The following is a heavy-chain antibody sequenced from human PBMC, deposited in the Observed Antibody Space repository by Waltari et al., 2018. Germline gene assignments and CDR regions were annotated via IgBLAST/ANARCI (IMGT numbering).Heavy chain of an antibody. D-gene: IGHD3-16*02. CDR3: ARRRRVGELSLQPFDY. Sequence: EVQLVQSGAEVKKPGESLKISCKGSGYSFTSYWIGWVRQMPGKGLEWMGIIYPGDSDTRYSPSFQGQVTISADKSISTAYLQWSSLKASDTAMYYCARRRRVGELSLQPFDYWGQGTLVTVSS. CDR1: GYSFTSYW. CDR2: IYPGDSDT. V-gene: IGHV5-51*03. J-gene: IGHJ4*02.